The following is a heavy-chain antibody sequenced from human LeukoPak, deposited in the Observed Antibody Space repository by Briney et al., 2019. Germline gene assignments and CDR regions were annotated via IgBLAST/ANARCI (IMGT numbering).Heavy chain of an antibody. D-gene: IGHD2-15*01. J-gene: IGHJ4*02. Sequence: GGSLRLSCAASGFTFSSYWMSWVRQAPGKGLEWVAFISYDGNNQYYADSVKGRFTISRDNSKNTLYLQMNNLRAEDTAIYYCARVGSRYCSGANCYDGFWGQGTLVSVSS. CDR2: ISYDGNNQ. V-gene: IGHV3-30-3*01. CDR1: GFTFSSYW. CDR3: ARVGSRYCSGANCYDGF.